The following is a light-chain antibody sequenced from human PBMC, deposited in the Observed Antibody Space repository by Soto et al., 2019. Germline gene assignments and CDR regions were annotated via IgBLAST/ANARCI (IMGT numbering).Light chain of an antibody. CDR2: GRN. J-gene: IGLJ2*01. Sequence: QLVLTQPPSASGPPGQTVTISCSGGASNVAGNYVYWYQQLPGTAPKLLVYGRNERPSGVPDRFSASWSGTSASLTISGLRSEDEGNYFCASWDGSLGGLFGGGTKVTVL. V-gene: IGLV1-47*01. CDR3: ASWDGSLGGL. CDR1: ASNVAGNY.